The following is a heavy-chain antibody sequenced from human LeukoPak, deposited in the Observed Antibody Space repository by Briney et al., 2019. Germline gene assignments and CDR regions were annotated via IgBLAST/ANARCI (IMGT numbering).Heavy chain of an antibody. Sequence: PGGSLRLSCAASGFTFSSYAISWVRQAPGKGLEWVSAISGSGGSTYYADSVKGRFTISRDNSKNTLYLQMNSLRAEDTAVYYCANYGLCFGELPGGGYYYYGMDVWGQGTTVTVSS. CDR2: ISGSGGST. CDR3: ANYGLCFGELPGGGYYYYGMDV. V-gene: IGHV3-23*01. D-gene: IGHD3-10*01. J-gene: IGHJ6*02. CDR1: GFTFSSYA.